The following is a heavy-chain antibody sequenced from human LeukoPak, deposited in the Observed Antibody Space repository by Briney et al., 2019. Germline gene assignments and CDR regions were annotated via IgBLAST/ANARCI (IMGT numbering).Heavy chain of an antibody. Sequence: ASVKASCXVSGYTLTELSMHWVRQAPGKGLEWMGGFDPEDGETIYAQKFQGRVTMTEGTSTDTAYMELSSLRSEDTAVYYCATVLGSSGWGFDYWGQGTLVTVSS. CDR1: GYTLTELS. V-gene: IGHV1-24*01. D-gene: IGHD6-19*01. CDR2: FDPEDGET. J-gene: IGHJ4*02. CDR3: ATVLGSSGWGFDY.